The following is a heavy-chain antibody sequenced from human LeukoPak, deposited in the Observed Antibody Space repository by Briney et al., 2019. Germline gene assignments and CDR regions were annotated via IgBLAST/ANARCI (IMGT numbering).Heavy chain of an antibody. V-gene: IGHV3-30-3*01. CDR1: GFTFSSYA. CDR2: ISYDGSNK. D-gene: IGHD3-22*01. Sequence: GGSLRLSCAASGFTFSSYAMHWVRQAPGKGLEWVAVISYDGSNKYYADSVKGRFTISRDNSKNTLYLQMNSLRADDTAVYYCARVGNSYDQDYYYYGMDVWGQGTTVTVSS. J-gene: IGHJ6*02. CDR3: ARVGNSYDQDYYYYGMDV.